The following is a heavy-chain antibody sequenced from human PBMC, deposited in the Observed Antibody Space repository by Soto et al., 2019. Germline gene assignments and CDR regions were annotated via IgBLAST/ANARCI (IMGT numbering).Heavy chain of an antibody. V-gene: IGHV4-59*01. CDR2: IYYSGST. J-gene: IGHJ5*02. CDR1: GGSISSYY. Sequence: SETLSLTCTVSGGSISSYYWSWIRQPPGKGLEWIGYIYYSGSTNYNPSLKSRVTISVDTSKNQFSLKLSSVTAADTAVYYCARAAYSGYEPPHNWFDPWGQGTLVTVSS. CDR3: ARAAYSGYEPPHNWFDP. D-gene: IGHD5-12*01.